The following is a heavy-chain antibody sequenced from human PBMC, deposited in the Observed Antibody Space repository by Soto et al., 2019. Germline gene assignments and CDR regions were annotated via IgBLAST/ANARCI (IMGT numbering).Heavy chain of an antibody. CDR3: ARDRGGGLGDHSYGMDV. CDR2: IWYDGSNK. V-gene: IGHV3-33*01. J-gene: IGHJ6*02. Sequence: QVQLVESGGGVVQPGRSLRLSCAASGFTFSSYGMHWVRQAPGKGLEWVAVIWYDGSNKYYADSVKGRFTISRDNSKNTLYLQMNSVRAEDTAVYYCARDRGGGLGDHSYGMDVWGQGTTVTVSS. CDR1: GFTFSSYG. D-gene: IGHD1-26*01.